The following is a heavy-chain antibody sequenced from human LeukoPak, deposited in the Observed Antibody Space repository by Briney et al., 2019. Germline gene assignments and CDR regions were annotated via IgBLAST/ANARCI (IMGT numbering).Heavy chain of an antibody. CDR1: GGSTSSYY. J-gene: IGHJ5*02. Sequence: PSETLSLTCAVSGGSTSSYYWSWIRQPAGKGLEWIGRIYTSGSTNYNPSLKSRVTMSVDTSKNQFSLKLSSVTAADTAVYYCARDYDYVWGSYRRRTYYWFDPWGQGTLVTVSS. V-gene: IGHV4-4*07. CDR2: IYTSGST. D-gene: IGHD3-16*02. CDR3: ARDYDYVWGSYRRRTYYWFDP.